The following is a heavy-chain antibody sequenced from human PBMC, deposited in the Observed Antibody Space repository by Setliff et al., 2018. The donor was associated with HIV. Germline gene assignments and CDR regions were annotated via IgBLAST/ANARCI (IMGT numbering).Heavy chain of an antibody. CDR3: ARDVSLWNGYYNEAFDI. CDR1: GFTFDDYS. Sequence: GGSLRLSCVASGFTFDDYSMIWVRQVPGKGLEWVSSINWNSGSTGYADSVKGRFIVSRDNAKNSLFLQMNSLRAEDTAFYYCARDVSLWNGYYNEAFDIWGQGTMVTVSS. V-gene: IGHV3-20*04. D-gene: IGHD3-3*01. CDR2: INWNSGST. J-gene: IGHJ3*02.